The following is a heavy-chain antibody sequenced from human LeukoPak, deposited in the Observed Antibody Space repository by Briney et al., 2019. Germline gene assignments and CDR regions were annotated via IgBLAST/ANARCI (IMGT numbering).Heavy chain of an antibody. D-gene: IGHD3-10*01. CDR2: ISYSGTI. CDR3: ARQRYYYGSGSYRPLDY. Sequence: SETLSLTCTVSGGSISSSSYYWDWIRQPPGKGLEWIGSISYSGTIYYNPSLKSRVTISVDTSKNQFSLKLNSVTAADTAVYYCARQRYYYGSGSYRPLDYWGQGTLVTVSS. V-gene: IGHV4-39*01. CDR1: GGSISSSSYY. J-gene: IGHJ4*02.